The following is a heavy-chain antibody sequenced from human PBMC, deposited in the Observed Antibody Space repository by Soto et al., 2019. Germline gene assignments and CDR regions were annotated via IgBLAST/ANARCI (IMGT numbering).Heavy chain of an antibody. CDR2: ISHSGTT. J-gene: IGHJ6*02. D-gene: IGHD4-17*01. Sequence: SETRSLTCLVSDFPIISPYSWGWIRQPPGKGLEWIGSISHSGTTSYSPSLTSRVSISVDTSKNQVSLKLTSVTAADTAVYFCARVTMVVRDSDHFGVDVWGHGTTVTVSS. CDR3: ARVTMVVRDSDHFGVDV. V-gene: IGHV4-38-2*02. CDR1: DFPIISPYS.